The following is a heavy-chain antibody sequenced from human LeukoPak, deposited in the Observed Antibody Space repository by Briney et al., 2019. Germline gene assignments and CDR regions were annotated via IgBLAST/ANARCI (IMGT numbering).Heavy chain of an antibody. J-gene: IGHJ4*02. CDR3: ASPPPWRPFDY. Sequence: GGSLRLSCAASGFTVSSNYMSWVRQAPGKGLEWVSVINSGGSTYYADSVKGRFTISRDNSKNTLYLQMNSLRVEDTAVYYCASPPPWRPFDYWGQGTLVTVSS. CDR2: INSGGST. CDR1: GFTVSSNY. V-gene: IGHV3-53*01. D-gene: IGHD5-24*01.